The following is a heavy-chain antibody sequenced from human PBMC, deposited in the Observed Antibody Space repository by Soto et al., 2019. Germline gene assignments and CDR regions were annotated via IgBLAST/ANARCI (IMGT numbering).Heavy chain of an antibody. D-gene: IGHD6-19*01. Sequence: ASVKVSCKASGYTFTSYGISWVRQAPGQGLEWMGWISAYNGNTNYAQKLQGRVTMTTDTSTSTAYMELRSLRSGDTAVYYCATNEPGWLQGYWGQGTLVTVSS. CDR1: GYTFTSYG. CDR2: ISAYNGNT. J-gene: IGHJ4*02. V-gene: IGHV1-18*01. CDR3: ATNEPGWLQGY.